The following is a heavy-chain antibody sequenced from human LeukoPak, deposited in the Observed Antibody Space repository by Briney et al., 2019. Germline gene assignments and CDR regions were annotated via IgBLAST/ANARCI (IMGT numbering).Heavy chain of an antibody. CDR3: AGVRSAYYFDY. V-gene: IGHV1-2*02. CDR2: INPNTGGT. D-gene: IGHD3-22*01. CDR1: GYTFTGYY. J-gene: IGHJ4*02. Sequence: ASVKVSCKASGYTFTGYYLHWVRQAPGQGLEWMGWINPNTGGTKYAQKFQGRVTMTRDTSINTVYMELSRLRSDDTAIYYCAGVRSAYYFDYWGQGTLVTVSS.